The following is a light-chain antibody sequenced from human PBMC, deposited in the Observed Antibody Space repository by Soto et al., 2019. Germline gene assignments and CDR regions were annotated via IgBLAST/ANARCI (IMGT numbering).Light chain of an antibody. CDR1: SSDVGGYNY. V-gene: IGLV2-11*01. CDR2: DVS. J-gene: IGLJ1*01. CDR3: CSHAGTYIYV. Sequence: QSVLTQPRSVSGSPGQSVTISCTGTSSDVGGYNYVSWYQQHPGKAPKLMIYDVSKRPSGVPDSFSGFKSGNTASLTISGLQAEDEADYSCCSHAGTYIYVFGTGTKVTVL.